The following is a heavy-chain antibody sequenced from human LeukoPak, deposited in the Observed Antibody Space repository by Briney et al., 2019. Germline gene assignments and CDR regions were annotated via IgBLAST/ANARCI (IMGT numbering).Heavy chain of an antibody. CDR2: ISYDGSNK. Sequence: GRSLRLSCAASGFTFSSYGMHWVRQAPGKGLEWVAVISYDGSNKYYADSVKGRSTISRDNSKNTLYLQMNSLRAEDTAVYYCAKERASRRGNLHFDYWGQGTLVTVSS. V-gene: IGHV3-30*18. CDR1: GFTFSSYG. CDR3: AKERASRRGNLHFDY. D-gene: IGHD4-23*01. J-gene: IGHJ4*02.